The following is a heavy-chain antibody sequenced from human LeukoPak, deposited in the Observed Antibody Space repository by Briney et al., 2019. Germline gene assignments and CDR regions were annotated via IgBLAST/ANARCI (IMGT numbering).Heavy chain of an antibody. CDR3: ARNVKYHYDSSGYYFKDY. CDR1: GFTSSNYH. CDR2: ISSSGSAI. V-gene: IGHV3-11*01. Sequence: PGGSLRLSCAASGFTSSNYHMSWIRQAPGKGLEWLSYISSSGSAIYYADSVKGRFTISRDNAKNSLYLQMNSLRAEDTAIYYCARNVKYHYDSSGYYFKDYWGQGTLVTVSS. D-gene: IGHD3-22*01. J-gene: IGHJ4*02.